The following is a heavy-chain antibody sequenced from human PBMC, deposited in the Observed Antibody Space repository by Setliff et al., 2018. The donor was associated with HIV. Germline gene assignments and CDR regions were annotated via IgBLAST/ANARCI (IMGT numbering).Heavy chain of an antibody. D-gene: IGHD2-21*02. J-gene: IGHJ4*01. CDR3: ARGRRGWLLTSLDY. CDR1: GFTFSNYA. CDR2: ISGSAGTT. Sequence: GGSLRLSCAASGFTFSNYAMSWVRQAPGKGLEWVSGISGSAGTTYYADSVKGRFIISRDNSKNTLYLQMNNLRTEDTAVYYCARGRRGWLLTSLDYWGHGTLVTVSS. V-gene: IGHV3-23*01.